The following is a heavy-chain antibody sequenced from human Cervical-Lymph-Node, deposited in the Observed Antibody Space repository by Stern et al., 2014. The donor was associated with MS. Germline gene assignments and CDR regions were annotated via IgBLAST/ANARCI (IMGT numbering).Heavy chain of an antibody. Sequence: VQLVESGAEVKKPGASVKVTCKASENTFTGYYIHWVRQAPGQGLEWMGWINPNSGDTNYAQRFQDRVSLTSDTSNTLAYMELDRLTSDDTAVYYCARISLGSGIDYWGQGSLVTVSS. V-gene: IGHV1-2*02. CDR1: ENTFTGYY. CDR2: INPNSGDT. J-gene: IGHJ4*02. CDR3: ARISLGSGIDY. D-gene: IGHD1-26*01.